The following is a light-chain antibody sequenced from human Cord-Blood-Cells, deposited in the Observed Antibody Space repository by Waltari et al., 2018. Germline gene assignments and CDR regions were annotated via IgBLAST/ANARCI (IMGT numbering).Light chain of an antibody. CDR1: SGHSSYA. Sequence: QLVLTQSPSASASLGASVTLTCTLSSGHSSYAIAWPQQQPEKGPRYLMKLNSYGSHSKGDGIPDRFSGSSSGAERYLTIASLQSEDEADYYCQTWGTGIQVFGGGTKLTVL. J-gene: IGLJ3*02. V-gene: IGLV4-69*01. CDR3: QTWGTGIQV. CDR2: LNSYGSH.